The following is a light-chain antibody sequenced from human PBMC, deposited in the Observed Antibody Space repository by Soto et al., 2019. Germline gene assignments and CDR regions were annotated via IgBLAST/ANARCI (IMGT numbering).Light chain of an antibody. CDR2: GAS. CDR3: QQYGSSPRT. Sequence: EIVSTQSPGTLPLSPGERATLSCRASQSVSSSYLAWYQQKPGQASRLLIYGASSRATGIPDRFSGSGSGTDFTLTISRLEPEDFAVYYCQQYGSSPRTFGQGTKVDI. J-gene: IGKJ1*01. V-gene: IGKV3-20*01. CDR1: QSVSSSY.